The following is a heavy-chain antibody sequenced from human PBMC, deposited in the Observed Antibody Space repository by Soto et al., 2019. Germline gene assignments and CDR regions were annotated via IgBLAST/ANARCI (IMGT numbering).Heavy chain of an antibody. CDR1: GYTFTSHG. V-gene: IGHV1-18*01. CDR3: ARMVRGSNSDYYHYMDV. Sequence: QVQLVQSGAEVKKPGASVKVSCKASGYTFTSHGISWVRQAPGQGLEWMGWISAYNGDTNYAQKLQGRVTVTTDTSPSTAYMELRSLRSEDTAVYYCARMVRGSNSDYYHYMDVWGKGTTVTVSS. D-gene: IGHD3-10*01. J-gene: IGHJ6*03. CDR2: ISAYNGDT.